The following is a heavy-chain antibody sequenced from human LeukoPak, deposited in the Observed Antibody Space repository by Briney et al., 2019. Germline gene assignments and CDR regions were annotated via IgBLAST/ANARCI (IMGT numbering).Heavy chain of an antibody. J-gene: IGHJ5*02. CDR1: GGSISSSSYY. D-gene: IGHD1-26*01. V-gene: IGHV4-39*07. Sequence: NPSETLSLTCTVSGGSISSSSYYWGWIRQPPGKGLEWIGSIYYSGSTYYNPSLKSRVTISGDTSKNQFSLMLSSVTAADTAVYYCARDGGSYYRSWFDPWGQGTLVTVSS. CDR3: ARDGGSYYRSWFDP. CDR2: IYYSGST.